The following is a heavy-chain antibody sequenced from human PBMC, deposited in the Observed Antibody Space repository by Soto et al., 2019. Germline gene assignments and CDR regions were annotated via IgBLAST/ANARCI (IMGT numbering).Heavy chain of an antibody. J-gene: IGHJ6*02. CDR3: AREIDGYYGMDV. CDR2: IIPRFGTA. Sequence: QVQLVQSGAEVKKPGSSVKVSCKASGGTFSTDSISWVRQAPGQGLEWMGGIIPRFGTANNAQKFQDRVTITADESTSTAYMELSCLRSEDTAVYFCAREIDGYYGMDVCGQGTTVTVAS. CDR1: GGTFSTDS. V-gene: IGHV1-69*12.